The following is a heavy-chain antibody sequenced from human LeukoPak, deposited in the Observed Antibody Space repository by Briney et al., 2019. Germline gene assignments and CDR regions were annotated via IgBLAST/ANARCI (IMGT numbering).Heavy chain of an antibody. CDR3: VRDRYGVYVFED. D-gene: IGHD4-17*01. V-gene: IGHV3-21*01. Sequence: PVGSLRLSCAASGFTFSLYSMNWVRQAPGEGLEWVSSISSSSSYIYYADSVKGRFTISRDNAKSSLYLQMNSLRAEDTAVYYCVRDRYGVYVFEDWGQGTLVTVSS. J-gene: IGHJ4*02. CDR2: ISSSSSYI. CDR1: GFTFSLYS.